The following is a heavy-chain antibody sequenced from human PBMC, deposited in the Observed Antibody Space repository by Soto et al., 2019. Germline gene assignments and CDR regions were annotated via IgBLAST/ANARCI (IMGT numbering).Heavy chain of an antibody. D-gene: IGHD6-19*01. CDR3: ARERASIAVGLYYYGMDV. V-gene: IGHV3-53*01. CDR1: GFTVSSNY. Sequence: EVQLVESGGGLIQPGGSLRLSCAASGFTVSSNYMSWVRQAPGKGLEWVSVIYSGGSTYYADSVKGRFTISRDNSKNTLYLQINSLRAEDTAVYYCARERASIAVGLYYYGMDVWGQGTTVTVSS. CDR2: IYSGGST. J-gene: IGHJ6*02.